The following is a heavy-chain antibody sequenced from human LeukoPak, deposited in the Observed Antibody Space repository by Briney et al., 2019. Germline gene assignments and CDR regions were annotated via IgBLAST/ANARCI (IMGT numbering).Heavy chain of an antibody. Sequence: ASVTVSFTASGYTFTSYDINWVRQATGQGLEWMGWMNPNSGNTGYAQKFQGRVTMTRNTSISTAYMELSSLRSEDTAVYYCARGEKIAAAEWFDPWGQGTLVTVSS. CDR2: MNPNSGNT. J-gene: IGHJ5*02. V-gene: IGHV1-8*01. CDR1: GYTFTSYD. D-gene: IGHD6-13*01. CDR3: ARGEKIAAAEWFDP.